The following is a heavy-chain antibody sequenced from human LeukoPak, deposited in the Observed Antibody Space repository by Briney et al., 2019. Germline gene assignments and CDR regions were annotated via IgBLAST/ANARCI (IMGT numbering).Heavy chain of an antibody. J-gene: IGHJ5*02. CDR3: ARDPSGSYYFWFDP. Sequence: PGGSLRLSCAASGFTLSSYAMSWVRQAPRKGLEWVSAISGSGGSTYYADSVKGRFTISRDNSKNTLYLHMNSLRAEDTAVYYCARDPSGSYYFWFDPWGQGTLVTVSS. V-gene: IGHV3-23*01. CDR1: GFTLSSYA. D-gene: IGHD1-26*01. CDR2: ISGSGGST.